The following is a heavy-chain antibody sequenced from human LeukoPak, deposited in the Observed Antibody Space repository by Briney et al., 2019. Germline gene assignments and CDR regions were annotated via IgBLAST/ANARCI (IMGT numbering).Heavy chain of an antibody. J-gene: IGHJ5*02. CDR2: ICYRGTT. CDR1: GVPLNSSC. V-gene: IGHV4-59*07. CDR3: ATSESGPINH. D-gene: IGHD1-14*01. Sequence: SDPLSLLCPVWGVPLNSSCWSWTRDPPGGALEWIGYICYRGTTNYNPSLKSRVTISVDTSKNQFSLKLNSVTAADTAMYYCATSESGPINHWGQGALVTVSS.